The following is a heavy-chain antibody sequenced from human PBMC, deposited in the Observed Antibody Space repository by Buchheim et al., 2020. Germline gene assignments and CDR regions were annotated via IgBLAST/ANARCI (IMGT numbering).Heavy chain of an antibody. J-gene: IGHJ4*02. CDR2: LNHSGST. V-gene: IGHV4-34*01. CDR1: GGSFSGYS. CDR3: ARGHSSSWLSY. Sequence: QVQLQQWGAGLLKPSETLSLTCAVYGGSFSGYSWSWIRQPPGKGLEWIGELNHSGSTTYNPSLKSRVTISVDTSKNQFSLKLSSVTAADTAVYYCARGHSSSWLSYWGQGTL. D-gene: IGHD6-13*01.